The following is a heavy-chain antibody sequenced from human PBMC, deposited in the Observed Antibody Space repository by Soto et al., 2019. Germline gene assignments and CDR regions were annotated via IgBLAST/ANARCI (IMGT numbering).Heavy chain of an antibody. CDR1: GFTFTSYA. CDR2: ISGSGGST. D-gene: IGHD3-3*01. Sequence: EVQLLESGGGLVQPGGSLSPSCAASGFTFTSYAMSWVRQAPGKGLEWVSVISGSGGSTYYADSVKGRFTISRDNSKNTLYLQMNSLRAEDTAVYYCAKTSVYYDFWSGYWDYWGQGTLVTVSS. V-gene: IGHV3-23*01. CDR3: AKTSVYYDFWSGYWDY. J-gene: IGHJ4*02.